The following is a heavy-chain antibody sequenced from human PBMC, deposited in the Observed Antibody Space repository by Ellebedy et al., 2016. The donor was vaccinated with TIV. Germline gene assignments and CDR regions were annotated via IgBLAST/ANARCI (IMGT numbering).Heavy chain of an antibody. D-gene: IGHD6-19*01. V-gene: IGHV1-18*04. CDR3: ARARGGSSGWLVGASRWKNWFDP. CDR1: GYTFTSYG. CDR2: ISAYNGST. J-gene: IGHJ5*02. Sequence: ASVKVSXKASGYTFTSYGISWVRQAPGQGLEWMGWISAYNGSTNYAQKLQGRVTMTTDTSTSTAYMELRSLRSDDTAVYYCARARGGSSGWLVGASRWKNWFDPWGQGTLVTVSS.